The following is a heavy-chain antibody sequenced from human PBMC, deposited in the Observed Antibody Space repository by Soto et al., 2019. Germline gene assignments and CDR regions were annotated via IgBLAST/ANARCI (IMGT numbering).Heavy chain of an antibody. Sequence: GGSLRLSCAASGFTFSSYAMHWVRQAPGKGLEWVAVISYDGSNKYYADSVKGRFTISRDNSKNTLYLQMNSLRAEDTAVYYCARDQPIVVVPVYYYYYGMDVWGQGTTVTVSS. CDR2: ISYDGSNK. V-gene: IGHV3-30-3*01. J-gene: IGHJ6*02. CDR1: GFTFSSYA. CDR3: ARDQPIVVVPVYYYYYGMDV. D-gene: IGHD2-2*01.